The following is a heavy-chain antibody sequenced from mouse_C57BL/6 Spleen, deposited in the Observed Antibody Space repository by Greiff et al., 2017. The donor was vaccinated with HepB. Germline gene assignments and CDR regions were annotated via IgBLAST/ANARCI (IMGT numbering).Heavy chain of an antibody. CDR1: GYSITSGYY. D-gene: IGHD4-1*01. J-gene: IGHJ2*01. Sequence: EVKLQESGPGLVKPSQSLSLTCSVTGYSITSGYYWNWIRQFPGNKLEWMGYISYDGSNNYNPSLKNRISITRDTSKNQFFLKLNSVTTEDTATYYCARGGENWDVLDYWGQGTTLTVSS. V-gene: IGHV3-6*01. CDR3: ARGGENWDVLDY. CDR2: ISYDGSN.